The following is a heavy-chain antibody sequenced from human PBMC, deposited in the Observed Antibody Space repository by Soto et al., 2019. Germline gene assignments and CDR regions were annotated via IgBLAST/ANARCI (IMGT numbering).Heavy chain of an antibody. V-gene: IGHV1-69*12. CDR3: ARRITGTVSYYAGMDV. CDR1: GGTFSSYA. CDR2: IIPIFGTA. J-gene: IGHJ6*02. D-gene: IGHD1-20*01. Sequence: QVQLVQSGAEVKKPGSSVKVSCKASGGTFSSYAISWVRQAPGQGLEWMGGIIPIFGTANYAQKFQGRVTMTADESTSTAYMELSSLRSEDTAVYYFARRITGTVSYYAGMDVWGQGTTVTVSS.